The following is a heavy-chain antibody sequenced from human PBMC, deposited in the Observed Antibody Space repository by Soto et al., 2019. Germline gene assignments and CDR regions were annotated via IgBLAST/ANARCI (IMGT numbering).Heavy chain of an antibody. Sequence: SETLSLTCTVSGGSISSGDYYWSWIRQHPGKGLEWIGYINYSGSTYYNPSLKSRVTISVDTSKNQFSLKLSSVTPADTAVYYCARDRHYSSSPEGWFDPWGQGTLVTVSS. J-gene: IGHJ5*02. D-gene: IGHD6-13*01. V-gene: IGHV4-31*03. CDR2: INYSGST. CDR1: GGSISSGDYY. CDR3: ARDRHYSSSPEGWFDP.